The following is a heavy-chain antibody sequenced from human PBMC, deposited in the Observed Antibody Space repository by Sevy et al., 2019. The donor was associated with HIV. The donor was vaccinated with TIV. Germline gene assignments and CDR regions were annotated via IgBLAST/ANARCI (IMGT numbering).Heavy chain of an antibody. CDR2: VSFDGGNT. D-gene: IGHD5-12*01. J-gene: IGHJ4*02. V-gene: IGHV3-30-3*01. CDR3: ARGPYNSGLRFDF. CDR1: GFSLSDYA. Sequence: GSLRLSCVASGFSLSDYAMHWVRQGPDKGLAWVAVVSFDGGNTYYSDAVEGRFTISRDNSKNTVFLQMNSLSPDDTALYYCARGPYNSGLRFDFWGQGTLVTVSS.